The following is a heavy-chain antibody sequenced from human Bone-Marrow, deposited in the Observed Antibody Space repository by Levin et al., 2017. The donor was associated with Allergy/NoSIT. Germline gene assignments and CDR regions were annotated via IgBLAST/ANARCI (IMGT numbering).Heavy chain of an antibody. V-gene: IGHV3-48*01. CDR2: ESSTTK. D-gene: IGHD4-23*01. J-gene: IGHJ2*01. CDR3: ARDPLTGGNLYFDL. CDR1: GFTLTTHS. Sequence: GGSLRLSCAMSGFTLTTHSVNWVRQAPGKGLEWLAYESSTTKTHADSVRGRFTISSDSAQNSVFLQMNNLRVEDTAVYYCARDPLTGGNLYFDLWGRGTLVSVSS.